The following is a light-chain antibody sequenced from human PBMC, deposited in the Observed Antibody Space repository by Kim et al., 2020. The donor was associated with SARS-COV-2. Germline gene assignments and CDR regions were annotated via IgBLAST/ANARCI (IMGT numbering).Light chain of an antibody. Sequence: EIVLTQFPATLSLSPGETATLSCRASQSVDTSLAWYQLKPGQAPRLIIFDVSRSVTGTPARFSGTGSGTDFTLTISSLEPEDVALYFCHHRSLWTPTFGGETKVDIK. CDR3: HHRSLWTPT. V-gene: IGKV3-11*01. J-gene: IGKJ4*01. CDR2: DVS. CDR1: QSVDTS.